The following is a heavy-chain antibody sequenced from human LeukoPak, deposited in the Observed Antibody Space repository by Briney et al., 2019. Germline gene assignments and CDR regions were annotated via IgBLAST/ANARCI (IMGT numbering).Heavy chain of an antibody. CDR2: INHSGST. V-gene: IGHV4-34*01. D-gene: IGHD2-2*02. CDR3: ARGREALLDIVVVPAAITTFDP. CDR1: GGSFSGYY. Sequence: SETLSLTCAVYGGSFSGYYWSWIRQPPGKGLEWIGEINHSGSTNYNPSLKSRVTISVDTSKNQFSLKLSSVTAADTAVYYCARGREALLDIVVVPAAITTFDPWGQGTLVTVSS. J-gene: IGHJ5*02.